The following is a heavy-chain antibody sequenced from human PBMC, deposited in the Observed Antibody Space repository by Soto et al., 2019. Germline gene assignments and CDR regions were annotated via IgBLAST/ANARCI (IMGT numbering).Heavy chain of an antibody. CDR2: INPSGGST. Sequence: QVQLVQSGAEVKKPGASVKVSCKASGYTFTSYYMHWVRQAPGQGLEWMGMINPSGGSTSYAQKFQGRVTMTRDTSTSTVYMELSSLRSEDTAVYYCAKDTPPSYGMDVWGQGTTVTVSS. CDR1: GYTFTSYY. CDR3: AKDTPPSYGMDV. J-gene: IGHJ6*02. V-gene: IGHV1-46*01.